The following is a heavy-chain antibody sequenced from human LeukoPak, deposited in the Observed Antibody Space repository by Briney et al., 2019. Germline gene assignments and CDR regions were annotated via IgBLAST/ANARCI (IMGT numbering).Heavy chain of an antibody. Sequence: GESLILSCAASGFTFDDYAMHWVRQAPGKGLEWVSGISWNSGSIGYADSVKGRFTISRDNAKNSLYLQMNSLRAEDTALYYCAKAYSSGWHSAFDIWGQGTMVTVSS. CDR2: ISWNSGSI. CDR1: GFTFDDYA. J-gene: IGHJ3*02. V-gene: IGHV3-9*01. CDR3: AKAYSSGWHSAFDI. D-gene: IGHD6-19*01.